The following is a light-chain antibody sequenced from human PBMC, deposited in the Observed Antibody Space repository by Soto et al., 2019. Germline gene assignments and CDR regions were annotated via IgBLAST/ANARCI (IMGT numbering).Light chain of an antibody. CDR3: QQYGSSPIT. CDR1: QSVGSS. V-gene: IGKV3-20*01. CDR2: GAS. J-gene: IGKJ5*01. Sequence: EIVLTQSPGTLSLSPGERATLSCRASQSVGSSLSWYQQKPGQAPRLLFYGASNRATAIPDRFSGSGSGTDFTLTISRLEPEDFAVYYCQQYGSSPITFGQGTRLEIK.